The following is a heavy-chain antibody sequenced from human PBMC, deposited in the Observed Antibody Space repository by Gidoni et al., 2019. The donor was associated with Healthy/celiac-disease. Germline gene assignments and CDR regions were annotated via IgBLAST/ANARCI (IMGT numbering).Heavy chain of an antibody. V-gene: IGHV4-39*07. CDR3: AREIVVVPAAINWCDP. D-gene: IGHD2-2*01. CDR2: IYYSGST. J-gene: IGHJ5*02. Sequence: QLQLQESGPGLVKPSETLSLTCTVSGGSISRSSYYWGWIRQPPGKGLEWIGSIYYSGSTYYNPSLKSRGTISVDTSKNQFSLKLSSVTAADTAVYYCAREIVVVPAAINWCDPWGQGTLVTVSS. CDR1: GGSISRSSYY.